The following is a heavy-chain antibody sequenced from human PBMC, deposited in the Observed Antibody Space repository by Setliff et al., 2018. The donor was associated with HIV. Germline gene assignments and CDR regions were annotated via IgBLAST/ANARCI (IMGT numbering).Heavy chain of an antibody. D-gene: IGHD3-3*01. CDR3: ARAWSGLDF. Sequence: PGGSLRLSCSASGFTFDDYGMSWVRQAPGKGLEWVSHISMSGSSIYYADSVKGRFTLSRDNAKNELYLQMNNLRADDTAIYYCARAWSGLDFWGQGTLVTVS. V-gene: IGHV3-48*03. J-gene: IGHJ4*02. CDR2: ISMSGSSI. CDR1: GFTFDDYG.